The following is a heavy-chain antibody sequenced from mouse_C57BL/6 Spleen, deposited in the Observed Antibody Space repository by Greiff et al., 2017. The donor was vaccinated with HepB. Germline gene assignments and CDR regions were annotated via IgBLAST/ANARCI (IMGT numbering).Heavy chain of an antibody. Sequence: EVQLQQSGTVLARPGASVKMSCKTSGYTFTSYWMHWVKQRPGQGLEWIGAIYPGNSDTSYNQKFKGKAKLTAVTSASTAYMELSSLTNEDSAVYYCTRHYDYGDYLDYWGQGTTLTVSS. D-gene: IGHD2-4*01. CDR3: TRHYDYGDYLDY. CDR1: GYTFTSYW. J-gene: IGHJ2*01. CDR2: IYPGNSDT. V-gene: IGHV1-5*01.